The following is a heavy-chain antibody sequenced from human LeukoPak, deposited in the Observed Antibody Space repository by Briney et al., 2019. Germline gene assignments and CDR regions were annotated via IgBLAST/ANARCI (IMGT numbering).Heavy chain of an antibody. D-gene: IGHD3-9*01. J-gene: IGHJ4*02. CDR3: AKGDILTGYYNWYFDY. CDR1: GFTFSSYG. CDR2: ISYDGSNK. Sequence: GGSLRLSCAASGFTFSSYGMHWVRQAPGKGLEWVAVISYDGSNKYYADSVKGRFAISRDNSKNTLYLQMNSLRAEDTAVYYCAKGDILTGYYNWYFDYWGQGTLVTVSS. V-gene: IGHV3-30*18.